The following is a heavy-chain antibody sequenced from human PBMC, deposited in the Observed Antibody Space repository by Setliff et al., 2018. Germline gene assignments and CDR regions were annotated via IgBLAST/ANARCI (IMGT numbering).Heavy chain of an antibody. J-gene: IGHJ4*02. CDR1: GYTLTTYF. CDR3: ATGSLVAAGTGH. V-gene: IGHV7-4-1*02. D-gene: IGHD6-13*01. CDR2: INTRTGNP. Sequence: ASVKVSCKASGYTLTTYFMNWVRQAPRQGLEWMGYINTRTGNPMYAQGFTGRFVFSLDPSVSTAYLQISSLKAEDTALYYCATGSLVAAGTGHWGQGTLVTAPQ.